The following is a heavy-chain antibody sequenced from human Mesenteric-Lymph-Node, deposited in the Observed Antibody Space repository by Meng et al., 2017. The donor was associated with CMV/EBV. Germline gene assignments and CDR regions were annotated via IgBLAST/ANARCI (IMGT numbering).Heavy chain of an antibody. CDR3: AAEYQFLNTPYFEY. Sequence: GGSLRLSCAASGFTFSSYAVSWVRQAPGKGLEWVSAISGSGGSTYYADSVKGRFTISRDNSKNTVYLQLDNLRADDTAVYYCAAEYQFLNTPYFEYWGQGTLVTVSS. CDR2: ISGSGGST. CDR1: GFTFSSYA. V-gene: IGHV3-23*01. J-gene: IGHJ4*02. D-gene: IGHD6-6*01.